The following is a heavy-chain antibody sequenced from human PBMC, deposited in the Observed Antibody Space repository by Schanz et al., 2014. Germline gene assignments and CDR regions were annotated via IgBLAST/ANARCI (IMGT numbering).Heavy chain of an antibody. D-gene: IGHD4-17*01. CDR1: GFTFSTTW. Sequence: EVQLVESGGGLVQPGGSLRLSSLASGFTFSTTWMNWVRQAPGKGLEWVGRIKSKVDGGTTDNAAPVQGRFTISRDDSKNTLHLQMNSLKTEDTAVYYCSTDLTAVDYDAIGLWGQGTMVTVSS. J-gene: IGHJ3*01. CDR3: STDLTAVDYDAIGL. V-gene: IGHV3-15*01. CDR2: IKSKVDGGTT.